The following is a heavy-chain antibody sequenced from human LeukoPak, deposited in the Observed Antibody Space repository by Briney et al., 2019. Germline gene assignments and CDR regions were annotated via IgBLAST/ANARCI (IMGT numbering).Heavy chain of an antibody. D-gene: IGHD6-13*01. CDR1: GGSISSSSYY. Sequence: PSETLSLTCTVSGGSISSSSYYWGWIRPPPGKGLEWIGSIYYSGSTYYNPSLKSRVTISVDTSKNQFSLKLSSVTAADTAVYYCARRWIAAAARGWFDPWGQGTLVTVSS. J-gene: IGHJ5*02. CDR2: IYYSGST. CDR3: ARRWIAAAARGWFDP. V-gene: IGHV4-39*01.